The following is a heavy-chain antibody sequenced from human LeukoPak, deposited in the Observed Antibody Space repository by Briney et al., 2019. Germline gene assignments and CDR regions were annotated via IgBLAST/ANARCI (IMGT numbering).Heavy chain of an antibody. V-gene: IGHV1-18*01. CDR1: GYTFTSYG. CDR2: ISAYNGNT. CDR3: ARAVVLYSGYDFGY. D-gene: IGHD5-12*01. J-gene: IGHJ4*02. Sequence: ASVKVSCKASGYTFTSYGISWVRQGPGQGLEWMGWISAYNGNTNYAQKLQGRVTMTTDTSTSTAYMELRSLRSDDTAVYYCARAVVLYSGYDFGYWGQGTLVTVSS.